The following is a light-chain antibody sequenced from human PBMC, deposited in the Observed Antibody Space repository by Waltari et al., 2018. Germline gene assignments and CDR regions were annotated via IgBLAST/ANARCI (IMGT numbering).Light chain of an antibody. V-gene: IGLV2-14*01. Sequence: QSALTQPASVSGSPGQPITIPCTGTSGAIGNYKFVPWYQQEPGRAPKLIVYDVSQRPSGVSNRFSGSKSGNTASLTISGVQAEDEADYYCSSYTTTSSWVFGGGTKLTVL. J-gene: IGLJ3*02. CDR1: SGAIGNYKF. CDR3: SSYTTTSSWV. CDR2: DVS.